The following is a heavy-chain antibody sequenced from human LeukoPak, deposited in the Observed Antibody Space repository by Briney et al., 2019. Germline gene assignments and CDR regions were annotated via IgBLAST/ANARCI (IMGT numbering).Heavy chain of an antibody. D-gene: IGHD2-21*02. CDR3: AKEGTYCGGDCYSEYFDY. V-gene: IGHV3-23*01. Sequence: GRSLRLSCAASGFTFSSYAMSWVRQAPGKGLEWVSAISGSGGLTYYTDSVKGRFSISRDNSKNTLYLQMNSLRAEDTAVYYCAKEGTYCGGDCYSEYFDYWGQGTQVTVSS. J-gene: IGHJ4*02. CDR2: ISGSGGLT. CDR1: GFTFSSYA.